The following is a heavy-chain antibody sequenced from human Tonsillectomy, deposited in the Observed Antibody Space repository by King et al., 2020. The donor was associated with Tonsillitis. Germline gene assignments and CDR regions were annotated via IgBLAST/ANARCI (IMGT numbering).Heavy chain of an antibody. Sequence: VQLVESGGGVVQPGRSLRLSCAASRFTFSSYAMHWVRPAPGKGLEWVAVISYDGSNKYYGDSVKGRFTISRDNSKNTLYLQMNSLRAEDTAVYYCARDYYGSGSYLVSLDYWGQGTLVTVSS. J-gene: IGHJ4*02. CDR3: ARDYYGSGSYLVSLDY. D-gene: IGHD3-10*01. CDR2: ISYDGSNK. CDR1: RFTFSSYA. V-gene: IGHV3-30-3*01.